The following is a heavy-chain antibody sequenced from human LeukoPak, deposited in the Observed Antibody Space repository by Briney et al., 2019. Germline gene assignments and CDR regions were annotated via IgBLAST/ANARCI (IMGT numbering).Heavy chain of an antibody. J-gene: IGHJ4*01. CDR3: ARPPNIAAAGQD. V-gene: IGHV3-7*01. D-gene: IGHD6-13*01. CDR2: IKRDGSEK. Sequence: GGSLRLSCAASGFTFKDYWITWVRQAPGKGLEWVANIKRDGSEKYYIDSVKGRFTISRDNAKNLLYLQMNNLRAEDTGVYYCARPPNIAAAGQDWGQGTLVTVSS. CDR1: GFTFKDYW.